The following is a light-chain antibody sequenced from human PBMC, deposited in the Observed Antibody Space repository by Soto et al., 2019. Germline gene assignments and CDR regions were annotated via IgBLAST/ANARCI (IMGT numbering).Light chain of an antibody. CDR2: EVT. Sequence: QSALTQPASVSGSPGQSITISCTGTSTDVGGYNYVSWYQQHPGEAPKLLIYEVTNRPSGLSNRFSGSKSGNTASLTISGLQAEDESDFYCSSFTGSGTLVFGTGTKLTVL. J-gene: IGLJ1*01. CDR3: SSFTGSGTLV. CDR1: STDVGGYNY. V-gene: IGLV2-14*01.